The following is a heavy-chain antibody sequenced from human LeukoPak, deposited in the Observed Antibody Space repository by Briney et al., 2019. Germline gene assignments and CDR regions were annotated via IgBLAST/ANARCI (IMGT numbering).Heavy chain of an antibody. CDR3: ARGRAGRSSSFDY. D-gene: IGHD6-6*01. CDR1: GFTFSSYD. Sequence: GGSLRLSCAASGFTFSSYDMHWVRQATGKGLELVSAIGTAGDTYYPGSVKGRFTISRENAKNSLYLQMNSLRAGDTAAYYCARGRAGRSSSFDYWGQGTLVTVSS. V-gene: IGHV3-13*01. CDR2: IGTAGDT. J-gene: IGHJ4*02.